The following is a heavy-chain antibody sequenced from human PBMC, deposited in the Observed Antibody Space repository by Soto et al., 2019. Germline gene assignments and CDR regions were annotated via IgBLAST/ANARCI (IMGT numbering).Heavy chain of an antibody. CDR3: ARLGSGYSYGHVDY. CDR1: GYTFTSYG. CDR2: ISAYDGNT. Sequence: GASVKVSCKASGYTFTSYGISWVRQAPGQGLEWMGWISAYDGNTNYAQKLQGRVTMTTDTSTSTAYMELRSLRSDDTAVYYCARLGSGYSYGHVDYWGQGTLVTVSS. D-gene: IGHD5-18*01. V-gene: IGHV1-18*01. J-gene: IGHJ4*02.